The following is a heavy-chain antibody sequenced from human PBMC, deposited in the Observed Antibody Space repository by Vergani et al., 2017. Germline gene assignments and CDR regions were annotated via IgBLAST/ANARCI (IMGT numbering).Heavy chain of an antibody. Sequence: EVQLVQSGAEVKKPGESLKISCKGSGYSFTSYWIGWVRQMPGKGLEWMGIIYPGDSDTRYSPSFQGQVTISADKSISTAYLQWSSLKASDTAMYYFARHLHCSSTSCSGIDYMDVWGKGTTVTVSS. D-gene: IGHD2-2*01. CDR2: IYPGDSDT. CDR1: GYSFTSYW. J-gene: IGHJ6*03. CDR3: ARHLHCSSTSCSGIDYMDV. V-gene: IGHV5-51*01.